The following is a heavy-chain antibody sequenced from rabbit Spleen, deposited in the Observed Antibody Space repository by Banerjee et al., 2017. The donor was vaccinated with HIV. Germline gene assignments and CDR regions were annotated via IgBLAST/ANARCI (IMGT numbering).Heavy chain of an antibody. CDR2: INAATAKP. CDR3: ARDLLGVIGWNFYL. CDR1: GFSFSGDYW. D-gene: IGHD1-1*01. V-gene: IGHV1S45*01. Sequence: QEQLEESGGDLVKPEGSLTLTCKVSGFSFSGDYWTSWVCQAPGKGLEWIACINAATAKPVYATWAKGRFTISRTSSTTVTLRMTSPTAADRATYFCARDLLGVIGWNFYLWGQGTLVPVS. J-gene: IGHJ4*01.